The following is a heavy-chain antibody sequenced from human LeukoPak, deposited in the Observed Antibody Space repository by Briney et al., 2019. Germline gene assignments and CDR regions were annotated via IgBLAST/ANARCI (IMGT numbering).Heavy chain of an antibody. Sequence: GGSLRLSCAASGFTFGNAWMSWVSQAPGKGREWVGRIKSKTDGGTTDYAAAVKGRFTISTEDSKNTGYLQVNSLKTEDTAVYYCTTAASYYDSYYFVYCGQGTLVTVSS. J-gene: IGHJ4*02. CDR1: GFTFGNAW. CDR2: IKSKTDGGTT. V-gene: IGHV3-15*01. D-gene: IGHD3-22*01. CDR3: TTAASYYDSYYFVY.